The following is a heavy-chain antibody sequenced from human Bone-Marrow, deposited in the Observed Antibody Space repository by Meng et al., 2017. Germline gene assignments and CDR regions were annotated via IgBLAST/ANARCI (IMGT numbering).Heavy chain of an antibody. CDR1: GFTFDDYA. CDR3: AKDYYDHATALDY. D-gene: IGHD3-22*01. Sequence: SLKISCAASGFTFDDYAMHWVRQAPGKGLEWVSGISWNSGSIGYADSVKGRFTISRDNAKNSLYLQMNSLRAEDTALYYCAKDYYDHATALDYWGQGTLVTSPQ. V-gene: IGHV3-9*01. CDR2: ISWNSGSI. J-gene: IGHJ4*02.